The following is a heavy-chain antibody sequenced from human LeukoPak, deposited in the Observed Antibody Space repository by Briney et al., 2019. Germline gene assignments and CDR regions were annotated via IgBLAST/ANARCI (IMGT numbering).Heavy chain of an antibody. D-gene: IGHD3-3*01. J-gene: IGHJ6*03. V-gene: IGHV3-7*03. CDR3: ARIGPGGTTFGILMSISYYYDMDV. Sequence: GGSLRLSCAASGFTFSSYWMSWVRQAPGKGLEWVASIRQGGSAKYYVESVKGRFTISRDNTNNLVYLQMNSLRAEDTAVYYCARIGPGGTTFGILMSISYYYDMDVWGKGTTVTVSS. CDR2: IRQGGSAK. CDR1: GFTFSSYW.